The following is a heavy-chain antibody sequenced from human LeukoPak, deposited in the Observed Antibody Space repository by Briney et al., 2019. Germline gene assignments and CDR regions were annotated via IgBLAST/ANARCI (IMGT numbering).Heavy chain of an antibody. CDR1: GGSISSSSYY. J-gene: IGHJ4*02. CDR3: ARQDTIFGVVISVFFDY. V-gene: IGHV4-39*01. Sequence: PSETLSLTCTVSGGSISSSSYYWGWIRQPPGKGLEWIGSIYYSGSTYYNPSLKSRVTISVDTSKNQFSLKLSSVTAADTAVYYCARQDTIFGVVISVFFDYWGQGTLVTVSP. D-gene: IGHD3-3*01. CDR2: IYYSGST.